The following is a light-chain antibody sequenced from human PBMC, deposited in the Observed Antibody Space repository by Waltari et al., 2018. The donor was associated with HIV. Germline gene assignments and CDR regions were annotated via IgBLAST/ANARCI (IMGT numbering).Light chain of an antibody. CDR2: DNN. CDR3: GTWDTSLSAGV. V-gene: IGLV1-51*01. CDR1: SSNIANNY. Sequence: QSVLTQPPAVSAAPGQTVTISCSGSSSNIANNYVSWYQQLPGTAPKLLIYDNNRRSSGMPDRFSGSKSGTSATLASAGVQTGDEADYYCGTWDTSLSAGVFGGGTKVTVL. J-gene: IGLJ2*01.